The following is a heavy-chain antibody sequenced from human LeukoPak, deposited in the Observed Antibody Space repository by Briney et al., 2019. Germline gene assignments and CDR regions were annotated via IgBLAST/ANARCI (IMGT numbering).Heavy chain of an antibody. Sequence: GGSLRLSCAASGFTFSTYTMYWVRHPPGKGLEWVSIIGSSGGGIHYADSVKGRFTISRDDSKNALYLQMNSLRVEDTAVYYCAIDPNWGTHSWGQGVLVTVSS. J-gene: IGHJ4*02. V-gene: IGHV3-23*01. CDR1: GFTFSTYT. CDR3: AIDPNWGTHS. D-gene: IGHD7-27*01. CDR2: IGSSGGGI.